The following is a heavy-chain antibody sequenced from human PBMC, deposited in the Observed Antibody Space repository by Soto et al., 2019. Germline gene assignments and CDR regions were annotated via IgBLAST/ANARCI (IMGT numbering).Heavy chain of an antibody. J-gene: IGHJ4*02. CDR3: ARVGYSSGYYRHFDY. Sequence: LSLTCTVSGGSISSGGYYWSWILQHPGKGLEWIGYIYYSGSTYYNPSLKSRVTISVDTSKNQFSLKLSSVTAADTAVYYCARVGYSSGYYRHFDYWGQGTLVTVSS. V-gene: IGHV4-31*03. CDR1: GGSISSGGYY. D-gene: IGHD3-22*01. CDR2: IYYSGST.